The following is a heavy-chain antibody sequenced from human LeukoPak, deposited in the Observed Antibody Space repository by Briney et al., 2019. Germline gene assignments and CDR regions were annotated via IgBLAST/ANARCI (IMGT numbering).Heavy chain of an antibody. V-gene: IGHV4-4*02. J-gene: IGHJ4*02. CDR2: ISLSGVT. D-gene: IGHD1-26*01. CDR3: SRESGAFSPFGY. Sequence: SETLSLTCGVSGGSISSTNWWSWVRQPPRQGLEWIGEISLSGVTNYNPSLKSRVTMSLDRSKNHLSLTLTSVTAADTAVYYCSRESGAFSPFGYWGQGTLVTVSS. CDR1: GGSISSTNW.